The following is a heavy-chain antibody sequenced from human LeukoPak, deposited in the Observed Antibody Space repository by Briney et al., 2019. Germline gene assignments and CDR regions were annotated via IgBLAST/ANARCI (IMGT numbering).Heavy chain of an antibody. D-gene: IGHD3-16*01. CDR3: ARVGRLGESY. CDR1: GYSISSGYY. V-gene: IGHV4-38-2*02. CDR2: IYHSGST. Sequence: SETLSLTCTVSGYSISSGYYWGWIRQPPGKGLEWIGSIYHSGSTYYNPSLKSRVTISVDTSKNQISLKLSSVTAADTAVYYCARVGRLGESYWGQGTLVTVSS. J-gene: IGHJ4*02.